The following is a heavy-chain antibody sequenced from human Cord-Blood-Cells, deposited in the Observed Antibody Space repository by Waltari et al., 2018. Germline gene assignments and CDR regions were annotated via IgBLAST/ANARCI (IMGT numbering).Heavy chain of an antibody. CDR3: ATVLDYSNYFDY. Sequence: QLQLQESGPGLVKPSETLSLTCTVSGGSISNSSYYWGWIRQPPGKGLAWIGSIYYSGSTYYNPSLKSRVTISVDTSKNQFSLKLSSVTAADTAVYYCATVLDYSNYFDYWGQGTLVTVSS. J-gene: IGHJ4*02. CDR1: GGSISNSSYY. V-gene: IGHV4-39*01. CDR2: IYYSGST. D-gene: IGHD4-4*01.